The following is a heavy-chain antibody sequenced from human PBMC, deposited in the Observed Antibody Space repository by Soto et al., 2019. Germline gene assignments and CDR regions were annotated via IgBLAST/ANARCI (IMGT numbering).Heavy chain of an antibody. Sequence: SETLSLTCPVSGCSVISGTYYWSWIRQPPGKGLEWIGYIYYSGTTNYNPSLKSRVTMSVDTSKNQFSLKLTSVTAADTAVYYCARRGGAFGDGGYYYYYYGMDVWGQGTTVTVSS. CDR2: IYYSGTT. CDR3: ARRGGAFGDGGYYYYYYGMDV. J-gene: IGHJ6*02. CDR1: GCSVISGTYY. V-gene: IGHV4-61*01. D-gene: IGHD3-16*01.